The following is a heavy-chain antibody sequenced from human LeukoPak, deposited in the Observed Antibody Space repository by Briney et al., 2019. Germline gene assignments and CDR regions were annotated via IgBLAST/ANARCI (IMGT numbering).Heavy chain of an antibody. V-gene: IGHV1-2*02. D-gene: IGHD3-9*01. CDR2: INPNSGDT. CDR1: GYTFDNFE. J-gene: IGHJ4*02. CDR3: ARAFQVLSSRGVDC. Sequence: EASVKVSCKASGYTFDNFEINWVRQAPGQGLEWMGWINPNSGDTYYTQKFQDRVTMTRDTSISTAFMELTRLRSDDTAVYYCARAFQVLSSRGVDCWGQGTLVTVSS.